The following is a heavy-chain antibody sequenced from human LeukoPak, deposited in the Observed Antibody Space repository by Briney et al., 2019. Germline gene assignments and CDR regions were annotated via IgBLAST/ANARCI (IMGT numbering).Heavy chain of an antibody. J-gene: IGHJ4*02. CDR3: AGGYGSGSYGDY. Sequence: SETLSLTCTVSGGSVSSGSYYWSWIRQPPGKGLEWIGYIYYSGSTNYNPSLKSRVTISVDPSKNQFSLKLSSVTAADTAVYYCAGGYGSGSYGDYWGQGTLVTVSS. V-gene: IGHV4-61*01. D-gene: IGHD3-10*01. CDR1: GGSVSSGSYY. CDR2: IYYSGST.